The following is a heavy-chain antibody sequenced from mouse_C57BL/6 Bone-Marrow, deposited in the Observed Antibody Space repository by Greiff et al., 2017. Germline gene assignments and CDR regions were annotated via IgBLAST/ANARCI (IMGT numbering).Heavy chain of an antibody. V-gene: IGHV3-6*01. CDR1: GYSITSGYY. CDR2: ISYDGSN. D-gene: IGHD1-1*01. Sequence: EVKVEESGPCRVKPSQSLSLTCSVTGYSITSGYYWNWTRQFPGNKLEWMGYISYDGSNYYNPSLKNRITITRDTSKNQFFMKLNSVTTENTATYYWARRAFYCGIRGNYFDYLGQGTTLTVS. CDR3: ARRAFYCGIRGNYFDY. J-gene: IGHJ2*01.